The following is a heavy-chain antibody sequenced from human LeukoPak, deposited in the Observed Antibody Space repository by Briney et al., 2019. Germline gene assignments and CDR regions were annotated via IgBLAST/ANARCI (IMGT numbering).Heavy chain of an antibody. D-gene: IGHD4-17*01. V-gene: IGHV4-34*01. CDR1: GGSFSGYY. Sequence: SETLSLTCAVYGGSFSGYYWSWIRQPPGKGLEWIGEINHSGSTNYNPSLKSRVTISVDKSKNQFSLKLSSVTAADTAVYYCAREGSDYGLYYYMDVWGKGTTVTVSS. J-gene: IGHJ6*03. CDR3: AREGSDYGLYYYMDV. CDR2: INHSGST.